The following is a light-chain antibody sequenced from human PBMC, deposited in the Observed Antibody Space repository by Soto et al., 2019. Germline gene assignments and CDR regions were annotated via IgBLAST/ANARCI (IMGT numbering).Light chain of an antibody. CDR1: QGISSY. J-gene: IGKJ2*01. CDR3: QQLNSYPYT. Sequence: IQLTQPPSSRSASVGDRVTITCRASQGISSYLAWYQQKPGNAPKLLIYAASTLQSGVPSRFSGSGSGTDFTLPISCLQPEDFATYYCQQLNSYPYTFGQGTQLEIK. V-gene: IGKV1-9*01. CDR2: AAS.